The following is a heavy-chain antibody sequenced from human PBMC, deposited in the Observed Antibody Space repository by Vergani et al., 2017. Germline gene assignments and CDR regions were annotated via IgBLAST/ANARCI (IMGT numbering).Heavy chain of an antibody. CDR3: ARQVVGAPFDYYYYMVV. Sequence: QVQVVQSGAEVKKSGASVKVSCKTSGYTFSNYYMHWVRQAPGQGLEWMGIINPSGGHTNYAPKFQGRVTMTRDTSTSTVYMELSSLRSEDTAVYYCARQVVGAPFDYYYYMVVWGKGTTVTVSS. V-gene: IGHV1-46*01. CDR1: GYTFSNYY. J-gene: IGHJ6*03. D-gene: IGHD1-26*01. CDR2: INPSGGHT.